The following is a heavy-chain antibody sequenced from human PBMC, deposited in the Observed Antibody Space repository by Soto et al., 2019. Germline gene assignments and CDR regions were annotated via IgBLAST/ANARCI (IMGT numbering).Heavy chain of an antibody. Sequence: SDISSITNTVSGGSISSYYWSWIRQPPGKGLEWIGYIYYSGSTNYNPSLKSRVTISVDTSKNQFSLKLSSVTAADKAVYYCARVWGGAFDIWGQGTMAT. CDR1: GGSISSYY. CDR2: IYYSGST. D-gene: IGHD1-26*01. V-gene: IGHV4-59*07. J-gene: IGHJ3*02. CDR3: ARVWGGAFDI.